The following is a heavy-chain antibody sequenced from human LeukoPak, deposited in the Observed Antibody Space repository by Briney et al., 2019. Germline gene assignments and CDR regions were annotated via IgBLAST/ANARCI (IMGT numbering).Heavy chain of an antibody. CDR3: AKQAPGSYYGGNAFDI. D-gene: IGHD1-26*01. V-gene: IGHV3-30*18. CDR2: ISYDGSNK. J-gene: IGHJ3*02. Sequence: PGGSLRLSCAASGFTFSSYGMHWVRQAPGKGLEWVAVISYDGSNKYYADSVKGRSTISRDNSKNTLYLQMNSLRAEDTAVYYCAKQAPGSYYGGNAFDIWGQGTMVTVSS. CDR1: GFTFSSYG.